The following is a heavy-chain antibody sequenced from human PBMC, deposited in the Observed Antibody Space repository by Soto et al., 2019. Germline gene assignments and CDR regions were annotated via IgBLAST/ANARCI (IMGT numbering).Heavy chain of an antibody. Sequence: GGSLRLSCAASGFTVSSNYMSWVRQAPGKGLEWVSVIYSGGSTYYADSVKGRFTISRHNSKNTLYLQMNSLRAEDTAVYYCARDLGEGGFYHGSGSPFYGMDVWGQGTTVTVSS. V-gene: IGHV3-53*04. J-gene: IGHJ6*02. D-gene: IGHD3-10*01. CDR2: IYSGGST. CDR1: GFTVSSNY. CDR3: ARDLGEGGFYHGSGSPFYGMDV.